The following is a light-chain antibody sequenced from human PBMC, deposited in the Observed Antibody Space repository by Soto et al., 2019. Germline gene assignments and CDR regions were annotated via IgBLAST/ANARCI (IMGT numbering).Light chain of an antibody. CDR3: QQYNSYSTWT. J-gene: IGKJ1*01. CDR1: QSISSW. Sequence: DIQMTPSPSTLSASVGDRVTITCRASQSISSWLAWYQRKPGKAPKLLIYKASSLESGVPSRFSGSGSGTEFTLTISSLQPDDFATEYYQQYNSYSTWTFGQGTKADI. V-gene: IGKV1-5*03. CDR2: KAS.